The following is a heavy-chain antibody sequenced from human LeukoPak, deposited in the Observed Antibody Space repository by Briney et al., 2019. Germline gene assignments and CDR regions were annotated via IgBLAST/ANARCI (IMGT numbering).Heavy chain of an antibody. CDR3: TRRLDD. D-gene: IGHD3-16*01. Sequence: GGSLRLSCAASGFSFNSDWMDWVRQAPGKGLEWVANIKHDESEKNYLDSVKGRFTISRDNAQNSLYLQMNGLRVEDSAVYYCTRRLDDWGQGTLVTVSS. CDR1: GFSFNSDW. J-gene: IGHJ4*02. V-gene: IGHV3-7*01. CDR2: IKHDESEK.